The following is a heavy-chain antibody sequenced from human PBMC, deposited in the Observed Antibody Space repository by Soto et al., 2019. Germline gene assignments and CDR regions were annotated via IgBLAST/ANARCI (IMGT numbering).Heavy chain of an antibody. CDR1: GFTFSSYA. V-gene: IGHV3-23*01. CDR2: ISGSGGST. CDR3: AKDLGYSYGYGPVDY. Sequence: EVQLLESGGGLVQPGGSLRLSCAASGFTFSSYAMSWVRQAPGKGLEWVSAISGSGGSTYYADCVKGRFTISRDNSKNSLYLQMNSLRAEDTAVYYCAKDLGYSYGYGPVDYWGQGTLVTVSS. J-gene: IGHJ4*02. D-gene: IGHD5-18*01.